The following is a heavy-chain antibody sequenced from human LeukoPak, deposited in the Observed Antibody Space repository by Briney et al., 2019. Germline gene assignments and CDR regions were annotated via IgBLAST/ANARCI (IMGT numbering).Heavy chain of an antibody. J-gene: IGHJ3*02. CDR1: GFTFSSYA. CDR3: ASARGYSGYGAFDI. CDR2: ISSNGAST. D-gene: IGHD5-12*01. V-gene: IGHV3-23*01. Sequence: GGSLRLSCAASGFTFSSYAMSWVRQAPGKGLEWVSGISSNGASTYYVDSVKGRFTISRDNSKNTLFLQMNSLRAEDTAVYYCASARGYSGYGAFDIWGQGTMVTVSS.